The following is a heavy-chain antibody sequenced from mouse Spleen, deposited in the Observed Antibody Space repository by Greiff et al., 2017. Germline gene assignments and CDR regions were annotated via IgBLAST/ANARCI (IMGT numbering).Heavy chain of an antibody. D-gene: IGHD1-1*01. V-gene: IGHV5-6*01. CDR1: GFTFSSYG. CDR2: ISSGGSYT. CDR3: ARSTVVEGGFDY. Sequence: EVKLVESGGDLVKPGGSLKLSCAASGFTFSSYGMSWVRQTPDKRLEWVATISSGGSYTYYPDSVKGRFTISRDNAKNTLYLQMSSLKSEDTAMYYCARSTVVEGGFDYWGQGTTLTVSS. J-gene: IGHJ2*01.